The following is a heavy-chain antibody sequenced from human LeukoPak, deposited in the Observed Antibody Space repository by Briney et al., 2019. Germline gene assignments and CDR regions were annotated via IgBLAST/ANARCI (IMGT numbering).Heavy chain of an antibody. CDR2: ISSNSEYI. CDR1: GFTFSSYH. CDR3: AKLTQTTVTTGYFDY. Sequence: AGGSLRLSCAASGFTFSSYHINWVRQAPGKGLEWVSSISSNSEYIYYADSVKGRFTISRDNSKNTLYLQMNSLRAENTAVYYCAKLTQTTVTTGYFDYRGQGTLVTVSS. V-gene: IGHV3-21*01. D-gene: IGHD4-17*01. J-gene: IGHJ4*02.